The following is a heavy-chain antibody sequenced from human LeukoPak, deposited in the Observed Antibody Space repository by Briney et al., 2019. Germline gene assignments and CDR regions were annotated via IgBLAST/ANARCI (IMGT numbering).Heavy chain of an antibody. J-gene: IGHJ4*02. CDR2: ISAYNGNT. V-gene: IGHV1-18*01. CDR3: ARDKPFFGVVIMPHDY. D-gene: IGHD3-3*01. Sequence: GASVKVSCKASGYTFTSYGISWVRQAPGQGLEWMGWISAYNGNTNYAQKLQGRVTMTTDTSTSTAYMELRSLRSDDTAVYYCARDKPFFGVVIMPHDYWGQGTLVTVSS. CDR1: GYTFTSYG.